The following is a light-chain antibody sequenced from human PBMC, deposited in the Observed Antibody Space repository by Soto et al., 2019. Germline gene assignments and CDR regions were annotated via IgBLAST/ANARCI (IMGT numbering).Light chain of an antibody. J-gene: IGLJ3*02. Sequence: QSVLTQPPSVSAAPGQRVTISCSGSGSNVGNNFVAWYQQLPGTAPKLLIYDANKRPSGIPDRFSASKSGASATLGITGLQTGDEAEYYCGARDSSLQVVVLGGGTQLTVL. CDR1: GSNVGNNF. CDR2: DAN. V-gene: IGLV1-51*01. CDR3: GARDSSLQVVV.